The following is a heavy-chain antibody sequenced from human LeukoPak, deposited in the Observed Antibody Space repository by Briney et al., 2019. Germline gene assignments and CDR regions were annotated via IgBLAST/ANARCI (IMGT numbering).Heavy chain of an antibody. J-gene: IGHJ4*02. V-gene: IGHV4-39*01. Sequence: PSETLSLTCTVSGGSISSSSYYWGWIRQPPGKGLEWIGSIYYSGSTYYNPSLKSRVTISVDTSKNQFSPKLSSVTAADTAVYYCARPGIAAAGPIDYWGQGTLVTVSS. CDR2: IYYSGST. CDR3: ARPGIAAAGPIDY. D-gene: IGHD6-13*01. CDR1: GGSISSSSYY.